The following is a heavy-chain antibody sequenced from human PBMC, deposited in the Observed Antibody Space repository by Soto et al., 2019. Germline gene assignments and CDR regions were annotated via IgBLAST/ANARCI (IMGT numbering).Heavy chain of an antibody. CDR3: ARPGQYNSSSGDYAYYAMDV. D-gene: IGHD6-6*01. CDR1: GYTFSNYY. J-gene: IGHJ6*02. V-gene: IGHV1-46*01. Sequence: QVQLVQSGAEVKKPGASVKVACKASGYTFSNYYMHWVRQAPGQGLEWMGIIRPAGGSTTYAQKFLGRLTMTGDTSTSTVYMELSSLITEDTAVYYCARPGQYNSSSGDYAYYAMDVWGQGTTVTVSS. CDR2: IRPAGGST.